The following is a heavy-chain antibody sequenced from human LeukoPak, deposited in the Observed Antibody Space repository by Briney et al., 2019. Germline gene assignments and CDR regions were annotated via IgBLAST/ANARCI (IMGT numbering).Heavy chain of an antibody. CDR3: ARLVNGGLNYFDY. CDR2: IIPIFGTA. D-gene: IGHD3-16*01. J-gene: IGHJ4*02. CDR1: GGTFSNSA. V-gene: IGHV1-69*01. Sequence: SVKVSCKASGGTFSNSAISWVRQAPGQGLEWMGGIIPIFGTANYAQRFQGRVTITADESTTTAYMEVGSLRSEDTAVYYCARLVNGGLNYFDYWGQGTLVTVSS.